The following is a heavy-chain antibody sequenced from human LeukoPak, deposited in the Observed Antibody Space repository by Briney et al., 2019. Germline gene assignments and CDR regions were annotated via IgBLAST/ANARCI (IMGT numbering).Heavy chain of an antibody. V-gene: IGHV1-8*01. Sequence: ASVTVSCKASGYTFTSYDINWVRQATGQGLEWMGWMNPNSGNTGYAQKFQGRVTMTRNTSISTAYMELSSLRSEDTAVYYCARGNHYYYGMDVWGQGTTVTVSS. CDR2: MNPNSGNT. CDR3: ARGNHYYYGMDV. CDR1: GYTFTSYD. J-gene: IGHJ6*02.